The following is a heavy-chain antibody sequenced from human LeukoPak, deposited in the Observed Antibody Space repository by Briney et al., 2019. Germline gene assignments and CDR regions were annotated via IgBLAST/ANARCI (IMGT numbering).Heavy chain of an antibody. CDR3: AKVGGDYYYFDY. Sequence: GGSLRLSYAASGFTLSSYAMSWVRQAPGKGLEWVSAISGSGGSTYYADSVKGRFTISRDNSKNTLYLQMNSLRAEDTAVYYCAKVGGDYYYFDYWGQGTLVTVSS. D-gene: IGHD4-17*01. CDR1: GFTLSSYA. J-gene: IGHJ4*02. V-gene: IGHV3-23*01. CDR2: ISGSGGST.